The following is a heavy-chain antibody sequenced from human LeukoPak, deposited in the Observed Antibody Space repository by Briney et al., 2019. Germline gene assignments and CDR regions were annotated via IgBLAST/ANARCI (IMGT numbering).Heavy chain of an antibody. CDR2: IYTSGST. Sequence: SETLSLTCTVSGGSISSYYWSWIRQPAGKGLEWIGRIYTSGSTNYNPSLKSRVTMSVDTSQNQFSLKLSSVTAADTAAYYCARRGGIIRGVASYYYMDVWGKGTTVTISS. D-gene: IGHD3-10*01. J-gene: IGHJ6*03. V-gene: IGHV4-4*07. CDR3: ARRGGIIRGVASYYYMDV. CDR1: GGSISSYY.